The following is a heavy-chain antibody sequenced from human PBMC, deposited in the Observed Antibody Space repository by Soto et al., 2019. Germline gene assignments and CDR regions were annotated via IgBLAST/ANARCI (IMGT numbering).Heavy chain of an antibody. CDR2: ISTSSTYT. Sequence: PGGALRLSCVASGFTFSDYYMSWIRQAPGKGLEWISHISTSSTYTNYADSVKGRFTISRDNAKNSLYLQMNSLRAEDTAVYYCASHPRDSSGYWYYFDYWGQGTLVTVSS. D-gene: IGHD3-22*01. CDR3: ASHPRDSSGYWYYFDY. CDR1: GFTFSDYY. J-gene: IGHJ4*02. V-gene: IGHV3-11*06.